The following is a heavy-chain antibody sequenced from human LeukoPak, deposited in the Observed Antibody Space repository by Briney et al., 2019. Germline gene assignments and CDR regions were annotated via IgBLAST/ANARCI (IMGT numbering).Heavy chain of an antibody. V-gene: IGHV3-23*01. Sequence: GGSLRLSCAASGFTSSSYAMSWVRQAPGKGLEWVSAISGSGGSTYYADSVKGRFTISRDNSKNTLYLQMNSLRAEDTAVYYCAKGIAAAPDWYFDLWGRGTLVTVSS. CDR3: AKGIAAAPDWYFDL. D-gene: IGHD6-13*01. CDR2: ISGSGGST. CDR1: GFTSSSYA. J-gene: IGHJ2*01.